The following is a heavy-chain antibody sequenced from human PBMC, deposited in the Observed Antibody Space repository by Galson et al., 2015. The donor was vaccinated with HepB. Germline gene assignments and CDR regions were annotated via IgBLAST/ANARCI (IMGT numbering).Heavy chain of an antibody. Sequence: SVKVSCKASGYTFTGYYMHWVRQAPGQGLEWMGWINPNSGGTNYAQKFQGRVTMTRDTSISTAYMELSRLRSDDTAVYYYARVWGLQSRYYYFDYWGQGTLVTVSS. CDR2: INPNSGGT. V-gene: IGHV1-2*02. J-gene: IGHJ4*02. D-gene: IGHD3-16*01. CDR3: ARVWGLQSRYYYFDY. CDR1: GYTFTGYY.